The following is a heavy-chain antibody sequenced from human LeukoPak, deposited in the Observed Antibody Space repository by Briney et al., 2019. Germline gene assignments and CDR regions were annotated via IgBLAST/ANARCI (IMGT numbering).Heavy chain of an antibody. D-gene: IGHD1-26*01. V-gene: IGHV1-46*01. J-gene: IGHJ4*02. Sequence: ASVKVSCKASGYTSTSYYMHWVRQAPGQGLEWMGIINPSGGSTSYAQKFQGRVTMTRDTSTSTVYMERSSLRSEDTAVYYCARSGGGSYGDYWGQGTLVTVSS. CDR2: INPSGGST. CDR3: ARSGGGSYGDY. CDR1: GYTSTSYY.